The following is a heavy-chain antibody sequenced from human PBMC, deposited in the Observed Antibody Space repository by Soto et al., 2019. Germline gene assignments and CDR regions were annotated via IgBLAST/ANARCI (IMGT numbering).Heavy chain of an antibody. V-gene: IGHV3-33*01. CDR3: VRDDCSGGTCYGGY. J-gene: IGHJ4*02. CDR1: GFTFRDYG. Sequence: QVQLVESGGGVVQPGGSLRLSCEASGFTFRDYGFHWVRQAPGKGLEWVAVIYYDGSGSDYEDSVRGRFIFSRDISTNTLYLHMNSLRAEDTAVYYCVRDDCSGGTCYGGYWGQGTLVTVSS. D-gene: IGHD2-15*01. CDR2: IYYDGSGS.